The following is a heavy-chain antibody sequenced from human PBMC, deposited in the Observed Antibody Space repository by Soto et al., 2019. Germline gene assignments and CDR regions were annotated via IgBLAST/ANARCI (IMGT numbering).Heavy chain of an antibody. J-gene: IGHJ4*02. V-gene: IGHV3-30-3*01. CDR2: ISYDGSNK. CDR3: ARDGPRDSSGWYYFDY. D-gene: IGHD6-19*01. CDR1: GFTFSSYA. Sequence: QVQLVESGGGVVQPGRSLRLSCAASGFTFSSYAMHWVRQAPGKGLEWVAVISYDGSNKYYADSVKGRFTISRDNSKNTLYLQMNSLRAEDTAVYYCARDGPRDSSGWYYFDYWGQGTLVTVSS.